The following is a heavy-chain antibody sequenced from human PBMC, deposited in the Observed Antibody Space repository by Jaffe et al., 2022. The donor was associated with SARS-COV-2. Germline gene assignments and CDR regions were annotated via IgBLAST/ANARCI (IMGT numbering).Heavy chain of an antibody. CDR3: AKGLSIDYYDSSGYYYGMDV. V-gene: IGHV3-9*01. CDR2: ISWNSGSI. Sequence: EVQLVESGGGLVQPGRSLRLSCAASGFTFDDYAMHWVRQAPGKGLEWVSGISWNSGSIGYADSVKGRFTISRDNAKNSLYLQMNSLRAEDTALYYCAKGLSIDYYDSSGYYYGMDVWGQGTTVTVSS. D-gene: IGHD3-22*01. CDR1: GFTFDDYA. J-gene: IGHJ6*02.